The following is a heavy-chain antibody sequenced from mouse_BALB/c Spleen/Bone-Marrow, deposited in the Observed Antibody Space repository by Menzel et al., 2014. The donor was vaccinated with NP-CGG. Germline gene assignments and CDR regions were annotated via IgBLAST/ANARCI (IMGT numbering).Heavy chain of an antibody. V-gene: IGHV1-7*01. Sequence: QVQLLQSGAELAKPGGSVKISCTASGYTFTSYWMHWVQQTPGQGLEWIGSIYPNTGYTEHNNNFKDKVIITADKSSSNAYIQLSSLTSEDPAVYYCARDEYAYWGQGTLVTVSA. CDR3: ARDEYAY. J-gene: IGHJ3*01. CDR2: IYPNTGYT. D-gene: IGHD5-1*01. CDR1: GYTFTSYW.